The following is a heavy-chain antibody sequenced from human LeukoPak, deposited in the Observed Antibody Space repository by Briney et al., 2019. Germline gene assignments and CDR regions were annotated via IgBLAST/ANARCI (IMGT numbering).Heavy chain of an antibody. CDR2: MSFDGSHT. CDR3: AKERVDWRYFDY. Sequence: GGSLRLSCAASGFTFSSCGMHWVRQAPGKGLEWVAVMSFDGSHTYYADSVKGRFTISRDNSKNTLYLQMNSLRAEDTAVYYCAKERVDWRYFDYWGQGTLVTVSS. CDR1: GFTFSSCG. V-gene: IGHV3-30*18. J-gene: IGHJ4*02. D-gene: IGHD3-9*01.